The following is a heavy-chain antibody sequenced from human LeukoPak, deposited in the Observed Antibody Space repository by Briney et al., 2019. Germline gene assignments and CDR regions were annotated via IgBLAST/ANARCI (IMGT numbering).Heavy chain of an antibody. Sequence: ASVNVSCKASGYTFTGYYMHWVRQAPGQGLEWMGWINPNSGGTNYAQKFQGWVTMTSDTSISTAYMELSRLRSDDTAVYYCARSRITIFGVANYYFDYWGQGTLVTVSS. CDR2: INPNSGGT. D-gene: IGHD3-3*01. CDR3: ARSRITIFGVANYYFDY. CDR1: GYTFTGYY. J-gene: IGHJ4*02. V-gene: IGHV1-2*04.